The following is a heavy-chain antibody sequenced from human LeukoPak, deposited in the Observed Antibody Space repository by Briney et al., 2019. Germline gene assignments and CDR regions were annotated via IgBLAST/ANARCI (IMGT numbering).Heavy chain of an antibody. V-gene: IGHV3-48*03. D-gene: IGHD3-10*02. CDR3: AELGITMIGGV. Sequence: PGRSLRLSCAASGFTFSSYEMTSVRQAPGNGLEWVSYISSSGSTIYYADSVKGRFTISRDNAKNSLYLQMNSVRAEDTAVYYCAELGITMIGGVWGKGTTVTISS. CDR2: ISSSGSTI. J-gene: IGHJ6*04. CDR1: GFTFSSYE.